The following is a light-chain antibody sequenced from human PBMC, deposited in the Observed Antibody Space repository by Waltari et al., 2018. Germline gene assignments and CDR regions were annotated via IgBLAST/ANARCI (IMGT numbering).Light chain of an antibody. V-gene: IGKV1-5*03. J-gene: IGKJ4*01. Sequence: DILMIQSLSTVPASVGASATIICRASQSISSWLAWYQQKPGKAPKLLIYKASSLESGVPSRFSGSGSGTEFTLTISSLQPDDFATYYCQQYNSYSPTFGGGTKVEIK. CDR3: QQYNSYSPT. CDR2: KAS. CDR1: QSISSW.